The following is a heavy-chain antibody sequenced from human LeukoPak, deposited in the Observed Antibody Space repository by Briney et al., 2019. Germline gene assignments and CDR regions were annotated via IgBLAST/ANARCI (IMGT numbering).Heavy chain of an antibody. V-gene: IGHV3-30-3*01. CDR2: ISYDGSNK. CDR1: GFTFSSCA. Sequence: HSGGPLRLSCAASGFTFSSCAMHWVRQAPGKGLEWVAVISYDGSNKYYADSVKGRFTISRDNSKNTLYLQMNSLRAEDTAVYYCARELGSSGGSFDYWGQGTLVTVSS. CDR3: ARELGSSGGSFDY. J-gene: IGHJ4*02. D-gene: IGHD6-19*01.